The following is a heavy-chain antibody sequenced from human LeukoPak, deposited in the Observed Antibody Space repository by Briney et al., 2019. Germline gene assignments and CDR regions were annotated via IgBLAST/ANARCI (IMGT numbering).Heavy chain of an antibody. J-gene: IGHJ3*02. CDR1: GYTFTGYY. CDR2: INPNSGGT. V-gene: IGHV1-2*02. D-gene: IGHD1-1*01. CDR3: ANIPNWNDYAFDI. Sequence: ASVKVSCKASGYTFTGYYMHWVRQAPGQGLEWMGWINPNSGGTNYAQKFQGRVTMTRDTSISTAYMELSRLRSDDTAVYYCANIPNWNDYAFDIWGQGTMVTVSS.